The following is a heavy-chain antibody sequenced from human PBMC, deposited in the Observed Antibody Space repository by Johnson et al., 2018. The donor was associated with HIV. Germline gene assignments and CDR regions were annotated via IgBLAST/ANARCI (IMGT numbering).Heavy chain of an antibody. V-gene: IGHV3-NL1*01. D-gene: IGHD1-14*01. CDR3: ARTPSLPGAFDI. Sequence: QLVESGGGVVQPGRSLRLSCAASGFTFSSYAMHWVRQAPGKGLEWVSVIYSGGSTYYADSVKGRFTISRDNSKNTLYLQMNSLRAEDTAVYYCARTPSLPGAFDIWGQGTMVTVSS. J-gene: IGHJ3*02. CDR1: GFTFSSYA. CDR2: IYSGGST.